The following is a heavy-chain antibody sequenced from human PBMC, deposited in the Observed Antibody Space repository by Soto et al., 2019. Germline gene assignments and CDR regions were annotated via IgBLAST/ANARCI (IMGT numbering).Heavy chain of an antibody. CDR1: GGSISSRSDY. CDR2: IYYGGGT. Sequence: SETLSLTCTVSGGSISSRSDYWGWIRQPPGKGLEWIGSIYYGGGTYYNPSLKSRVSISVDTSKSQFSLKLCSVTAADTAVYYCARHGSVSILYFSRTSFYMKYVGPYDYWGQGTLVTVSS. CDR3: ARHGSVSILYFSRTSFYMKYVGPYDY. V-gene: IGHV4-39*01. D-gene: IGHD2-2*01. J-gene: IGHJ4*02.